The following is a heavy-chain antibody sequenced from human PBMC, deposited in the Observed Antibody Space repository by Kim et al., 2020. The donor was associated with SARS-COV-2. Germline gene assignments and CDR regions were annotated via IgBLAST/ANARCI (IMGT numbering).Heavy chain of an antibody. J-gene: IGHJ4*02. CDR3: ARGHVVGYYHY. Sequence: SETLSLTCAVYGGSFSGYYWSWIRQPPGKGLEWIGEINHSGSTNYNLSLKSRVTISVDTSKNQFSLKLSSVTAADTAVYYCARGHVVGYYHYWGQGTLVTVSS. V-gene: IGHV4-34*01. CDR2: INHSGST. D-gene: IGHD3-22*01. CDR1: GGSFSGYY.